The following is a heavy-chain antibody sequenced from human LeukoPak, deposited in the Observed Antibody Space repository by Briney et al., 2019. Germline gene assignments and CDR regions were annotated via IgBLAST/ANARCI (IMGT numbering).Heavy chain of an antibody. CDR3: ARGGSGYYETFDY. Sequence: SEILSLTCTVSGGSISSYYWSWIRQPPGKGLEWIGYIYYSGSTNYNPSLKSRVTISVDTSKNQFSLKLSSVTAADTAVYYCARGGSGYYETFDYWGQGTLVTVSS. CDR2: IYYSGST. J-gene: IGHJ4*02. CDR1: GGSISSYY. V-gene: IGHV4-59*01. D-gene: IGHD3-22*01.